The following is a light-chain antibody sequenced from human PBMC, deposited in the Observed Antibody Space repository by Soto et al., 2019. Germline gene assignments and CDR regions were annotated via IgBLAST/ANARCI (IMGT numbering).Light chain of an antibody. CDR1: QTVGGDY. CDR2: GGS. CDR3: QQYGSSPRT. Sequence: MVLTQSPGTLSLSPGERATLSCRASQTVGGDYLAWYQQKGGQAPRLLIYGGSSRATGIPDRFSGSGSGTDFSLTISGLEPEDSAVYYCQQYGSSPRTFGQGTKVEIK. J-gene: IGKJ1*01. V-gene: IGKV3-20*01.